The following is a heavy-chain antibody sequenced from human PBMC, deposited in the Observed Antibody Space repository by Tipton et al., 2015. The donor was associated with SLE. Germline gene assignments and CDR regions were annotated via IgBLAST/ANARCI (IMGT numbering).Heavy chain of an antibody. CDR3: AREEENDFWSGGDAFDI. CDR2: IYYSGSTNYSGST. V-gene: IGHV4-59*12. Sequence: TLSLTCTVSGGSISSYYWSWIRQPPGKGLEWIGYIYYSGSTNYSGSTNYNPSLKSRVTISVDTSKNQFSLKLSSVTAADTAVYYCAREEENDFWSGGDAFDIWGQGTMVTVSS. D-gene: IGHD3-3*01. J-gene: IGHJ3*02. CDR1: GGSISSYY.